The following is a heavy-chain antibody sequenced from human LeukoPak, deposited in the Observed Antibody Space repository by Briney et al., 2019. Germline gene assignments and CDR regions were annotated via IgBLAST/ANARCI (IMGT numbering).Heavy chain of an antibody. CDR1: GESFSGYY. CDR2: INHTGRT. J-gene: IGHJ4*02. Sequence: SETLSLTCAVYGESFSGYYWSWIRQPPGKGLEWIGEINHTGRTKYKPSLKSRVTISVDSSKNQFSLNLSSVTAADTAAYYCARVDYGDYSRHFDYWGQGTLVTVSS. D-gene: IGHD4-17*01. V-gene: IGHV4-34*01. CDR3: ARVDYGDYSRHFDY.